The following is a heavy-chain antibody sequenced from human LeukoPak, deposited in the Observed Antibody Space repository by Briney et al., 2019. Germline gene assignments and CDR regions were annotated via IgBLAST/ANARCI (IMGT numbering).Heavy chain of an antibody. J-gene: IGHJ4*02. CDR2: FDPEDGET. CDR1: GYTLTELS. D-gene: IGHD4-23*01. V-gene: IGHV1-24*01. Sequence: ASVKVSCKVSGYTLTELSMHWVRQAPGKGLEWMGGFDPEDGETIYAQKFQGRVTMTEDTSTDTAYMELSSLRAEDTAVYYCAKPSSGGNSEDLDYWGQGTLVTVSS. CDR3: AKPSSGGNSEDLDY.